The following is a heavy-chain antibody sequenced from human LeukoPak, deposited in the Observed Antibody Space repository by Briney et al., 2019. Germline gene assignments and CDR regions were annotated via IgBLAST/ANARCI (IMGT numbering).Heavy chain of an antibody. J-gene: IGHJ4*02. Sequence: GGSLRLSCATSGFTFSNYWMNWVRQVPGKGLEWVASVKQDVNVKDYAGSAKGRFTISRDNAKNSVYLQMSSLRVEDTAVYYCARGPPYGSRSDFFDCWGQGTVVTVSS. CDR2: VKQDVNVK. CDR1: GFTFSNYW. V-gene: IGHV3-7*01. CDR3: ARGPPYGSRSDFFDC. D-gene: IGHD3-10*01.